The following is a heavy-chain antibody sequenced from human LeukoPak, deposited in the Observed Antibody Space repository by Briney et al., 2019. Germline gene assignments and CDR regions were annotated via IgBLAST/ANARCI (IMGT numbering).Heavy chain of an antibody. J-gene: IGHJ1*01. CDR3: AKSHEDIVVVPAANAEYFQH. D-gene: IGHD2-2*01. CDR1: GFTFSNYG. Sequence: GGSLRLSCAASGFTFSNYGMHWVRQAPGKGLEWVAFIRYDGSNKYYADSVKGRFTISRDNSKNTLYLQMNSLRAEDTAVYYCAKSHEDIVVVPAANAEYFQHWGQGTLVTVSS. V-gene: IGHV3-30*02. CDR2: IRYDGSNK.